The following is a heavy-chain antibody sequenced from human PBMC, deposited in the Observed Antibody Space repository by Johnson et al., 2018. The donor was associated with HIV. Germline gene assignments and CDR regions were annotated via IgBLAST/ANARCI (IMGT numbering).Heavy chain of an antibody. V-gene: IGHV3-13*01. CDR2: IGTAGDT. J-gene: IGHJ3*02. Sequence: VQLVESGGGLVQPGGSLRLSCAASGFIFSSYDIHWVRQRPGKRLEWVSAIGTAGDTYYPGSVKGRFTISRENAKNSLYLQMNSLRAGDTAVYYCARDAMYYYDRKSRGAFDIWGQGTMVTVSS. D-gene: IGHD3-22*01. CDR3: ARDAMYYYDRKSRGAFDI. CDR1: GFIFSSYD.